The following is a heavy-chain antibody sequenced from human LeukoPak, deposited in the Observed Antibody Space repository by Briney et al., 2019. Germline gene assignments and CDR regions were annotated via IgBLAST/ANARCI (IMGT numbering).Heavy chain of an antibody. CDR2: IYPGDSDT. Sequence: GESLKISCKGSGYSFTSYWIGWVRQMPGKGLEWMGIIYPGDSDTRYSPSFQGQVTISADKSISTAYLQWSSLKASDTAMYYCARTTPPGSGSYYYDSSGYSNWFDPWGQGTLVTVSS. CDR3: ARTTPPGSGSYYYDSSGYSNWFDP. V-gene: IGHV5-51*01. J-gene: IGHJ5*02. D-gene: IGHD3-22*01. CDR1: GYSFTSYW.